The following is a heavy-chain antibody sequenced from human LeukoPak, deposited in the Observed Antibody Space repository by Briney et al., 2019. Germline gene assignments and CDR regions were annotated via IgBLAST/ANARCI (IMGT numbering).Heavy chain of an antibody. CDR3: AGSSGYDPRDAFDI. J-gene: IGHJ3*02. Sequence: GASVKVSCKASGYTFTGYYMHWVRQAPGQGLEWVGWINPNSGGTNYARKLRGRVTMTRDTSITTAYMELSRLRSDDTAVVFCAGSSGYDPRDAFDISGQGAIFTVSS. CDR2: INPNSGGT. D-gene: IGHD5-12*01. CDR1: GYTFTGYY. V-gene: IGHV1-2*02.